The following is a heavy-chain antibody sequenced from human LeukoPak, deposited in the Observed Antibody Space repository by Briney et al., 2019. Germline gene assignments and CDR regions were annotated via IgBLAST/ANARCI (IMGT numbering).Heavy chain of an antibody. D-gene: IGHD3-3*01. J-gene: IGHJ4*02. Sequence: ASVKVSCKASGYTFTSYYMHWVRQAPGQGLEWMGIINPNGGSTSFAQKFQGRVVMTRDTSTSTVYMELPSLRSEDTAVYFCAREGVLQGGYYRYYFDYWGQGTLVTVSS. CDR1: GYTFTSYY. CDR3: AREGVLQGGYYRYYFDY. CDR2: INPNGGST. V-gene: IGHV1-46*01.